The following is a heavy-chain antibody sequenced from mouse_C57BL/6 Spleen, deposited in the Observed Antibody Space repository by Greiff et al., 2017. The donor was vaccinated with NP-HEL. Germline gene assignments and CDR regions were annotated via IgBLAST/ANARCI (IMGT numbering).Heavy chain of an antibody. J-gene: IGHJ4*01. CDR3: ARGASYYAMDY. Sequence: QVQLQQSGAELVRPGTSVKVSCKASGYAFTNYLIAWVKQRPGQGLEWIGVINPGSGGTNYNEKFKGKATLTADKSSSTAYMQLSSLASEDSAVYFCARGASYYAMDYWGQGTSLTVSS. CDR2: INPGSGGT. CDR1: GYAFTNYL. V-gene: IGHV1-54*01.